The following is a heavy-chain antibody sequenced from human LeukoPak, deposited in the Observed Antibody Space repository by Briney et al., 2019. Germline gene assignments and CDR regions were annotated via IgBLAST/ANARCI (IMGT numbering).Heavy chain of an antibody. D-gene: IGHD6-13*01. CDR2: IRYDGDYK. Sequence: GGSLRLSCAASGFTFSNYGMHWVRQAPGKGLEWVAFIRYDGDYKYYADSVKGRFTISRDKSKNTLYLQMNSLRPEDTAVYYCAKDKGYRSFPGPYFNYGGGEPLVTASS. V-gene: IGHV3-30*02. CDR3: AKDKGYRSFPGPYFNY. J-gene: IGHJ4*02. CDR1: GFTFSNYG.